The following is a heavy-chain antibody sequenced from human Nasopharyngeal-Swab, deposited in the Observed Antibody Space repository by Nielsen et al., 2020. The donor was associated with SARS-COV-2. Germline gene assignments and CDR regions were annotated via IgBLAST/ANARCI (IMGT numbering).Heavy chain of an antibody. D-gene: IGHD4-23*01. J-gene: IGHJ4*02. V-gene: IGHV3-23*01. CDR3: AKDLGVESPLWFDY. CDR2: ISGSGGST. Sequence: GESLKISCTASAFTFSSYAMSWVRQAPGKGLEWVSEISGSGGSTYYAESVKGRFTISRDNSKNTLYLQMSSLRAEDTAIYYCAKDLGVESPLWFDYWGQGTLLTVSS. CDR1: AFTFSSYA.